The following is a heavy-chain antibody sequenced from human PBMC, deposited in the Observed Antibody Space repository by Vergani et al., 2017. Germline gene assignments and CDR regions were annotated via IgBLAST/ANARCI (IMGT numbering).Heavy chain of an antibody. Sequence: EVQLVESGGGVVQPGRSLRLSCAASGFTVSSNYMSWVRQAPGKGLEWVSVIYSGGSTYYADSVKGRFTISRDNSKNTLYLQMNSLRAEDTAVYYCARCGGSYSNYVWGPNWFDPWGQGTLVTVSS. V-gene: IGHV3-66*02. CDR2: IYSGGST. J-gene: IGHJ5*02. D-gene: IGHD4-11*01. CDR3: ARCGGSYSNYVWGPNWFDP. CDR1: GFTVSSNY.